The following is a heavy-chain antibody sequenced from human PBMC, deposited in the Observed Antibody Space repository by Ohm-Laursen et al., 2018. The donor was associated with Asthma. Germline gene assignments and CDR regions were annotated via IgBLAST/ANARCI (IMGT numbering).Heavy chain of an antibody. CDR2: ITNNEGRT. CDR1: GFPFRAYD. Sequence: SLRLSCAASGFPFRAYDMNWVRQAPGKGLEYVSGITNNEGRTYNGDSEKGRFTISRDNFNDRLYLQMSSLRPDDTAVYYCVKDGGAWYLDCWGQGTLVTVST. CDR3: VKDGGAWYLDC. V-gene: IGHV3-64D*06. J-gene: IGHJ4*02. D-gene: IGHD6-25*01.